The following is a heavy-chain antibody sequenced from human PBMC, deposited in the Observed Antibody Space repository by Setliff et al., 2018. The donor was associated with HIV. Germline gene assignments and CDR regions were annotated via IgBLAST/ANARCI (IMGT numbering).Heavy chain of an antibody. CDR3: ARQLSNSFDY. Sequence: GASVKVSCKASGYTFDENFLHWVRQAPGRGLEWMGWISPRLGGTKISQTFRGRVTMTRDTSLNTAYVEITGLRSADAAVYYCARQLSNSFDYWGQGALVTVSS. CDR1: GYTFDENF. D-gene: IGHD6-6*01. J-gene: IGHJ4*02. V-gene: IGHV1-2*02. CDR2: ISPRLGGT.